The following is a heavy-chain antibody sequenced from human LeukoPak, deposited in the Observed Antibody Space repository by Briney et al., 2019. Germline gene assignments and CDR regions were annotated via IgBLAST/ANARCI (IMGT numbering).Heavy chain of an antibody. D-gene: IGHD6-19*01. J-gene: IGHJ4*02. Sequence: PGRSLRLSCAASGFTFSSYGMHWVRQAPGKGLEWVAVISYDGSYKSCADSVKGRFTISRDNSENTLYLQMNSLRTEDTAVYYCTKGRPKVAGPVEFDYWGEGTLVTVSS. CDR3: TKGRPKVAGPVEFDY. CDR1: GFTFSSYG. V-gene: IGHV3-30*18. CDR2: ISYDGSYK.